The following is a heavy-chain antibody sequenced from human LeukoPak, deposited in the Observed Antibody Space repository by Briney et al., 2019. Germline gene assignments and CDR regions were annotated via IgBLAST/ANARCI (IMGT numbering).Heavy chain of an antibody. D-gene: IGHD3-10*01. Sequence: EASVKVSCKLSGDTLTELSMHWVRQSPGKGLEWMGGLVPEDGETIYAQKFQGRVTMTEDTSTDTAYMELSSLRSDDTAVYFCATLPRGHLFDSWGQGTLVTVSS. V-gene: IGHV1-24*01. CDR2: LVPEDGET. CDR1: GDTLTELS. J-gene: IGHJ4*02. CDR3: ATLPRGHLFDS.